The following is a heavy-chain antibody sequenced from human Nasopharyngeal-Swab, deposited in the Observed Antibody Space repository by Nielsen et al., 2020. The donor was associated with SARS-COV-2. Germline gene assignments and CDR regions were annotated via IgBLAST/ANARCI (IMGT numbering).Heavy chain of an antibody. Sequence: SEPLSLTCTVSGGSIDNYYWSWIRQPPGKGLEWIHYIYYSGSTNYNPSLKSRVTISVDTSKNQFSLKLSSVTAADTAVYYCARDHSYYDSNGYYFDYWGLGTLVTVSS. CDR3: ARDHSYYDSNGYYFDY. D-gene: IGHD3-22*01. V-gene: IGHV4-59*01. CDR2: IYYSGST. J-gene: IGHJ4*02. CDR1: GGSIDNYY.